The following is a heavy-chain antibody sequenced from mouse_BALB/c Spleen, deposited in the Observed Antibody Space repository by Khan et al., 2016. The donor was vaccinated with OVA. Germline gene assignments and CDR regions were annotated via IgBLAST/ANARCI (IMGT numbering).Heavy chain of an antibody. CDR3: ARSNYYGRSLYAMDY. J-gene: IGHJ4*01. D-gene: IGHD1-1*01. V-gene: IGHV1S41*01. Sequence: DLVKPGASVKLSCKASGYTFTSYWINWIKQRPGQGLEWVGQISPGSGSAYYNEVFKDKATLTIATSSTTAYIQLSSLSSEDSAVYFCARSNYYGRSLYAMDYWGQGTSVTVSA. CDR2: ISPGSGSA. CDR1: GYTFTSYW.